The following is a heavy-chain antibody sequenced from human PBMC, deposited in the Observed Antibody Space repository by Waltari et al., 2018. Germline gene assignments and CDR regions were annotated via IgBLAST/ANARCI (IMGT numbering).Heavy chain of an antibody. J-gene: IGHJ4*02. CDR3: AHRSQYVGFDY. V-gene: IGHV2-5*01. CDR1: GFSLSTSGVG. D-gene: IGHD1-26*01. CDR2: ISWNDSK. Sequence: QMTSKESGPTLEKPTQTLTLTCTFCGFSLSTSGVGVGWIRQPPGKALEWLALISWNDSKLYSPFLKSRLTITKDTSKPQVVLTMTNMDPVDTATYYCAHRSQYVGFDYWGQGTLVTGSS.